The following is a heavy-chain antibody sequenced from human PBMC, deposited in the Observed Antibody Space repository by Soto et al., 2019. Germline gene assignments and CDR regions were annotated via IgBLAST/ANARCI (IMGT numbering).Heavy chain of an antibody. J-gene: IGHJ6*02. CDR3: AKDLLGYCSGGSCRGGYYYYYGMDV. CDR2: ISGSGGST. V-gene: IGHV3-23*01. D-gene: IGHD2-15*01. CDR1: GFTFSSYA. Sequence: PGGSLRLSCAASGFTFSSYAMSWVRQAPGKGLEWVLAISGSGGSTYYADSVKGRFTISRDNSKNTLYLQMNSLRAEDTAVYYCAKDLLGYCSGGSCRGGYYYYYGMDVWGQGTTVTVSS.